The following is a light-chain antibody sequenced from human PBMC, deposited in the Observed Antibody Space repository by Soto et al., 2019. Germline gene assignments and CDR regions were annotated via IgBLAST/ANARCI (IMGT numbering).Light chain of an antibody. V-gene: IGKV1-5*03. CDR2: KAS. J-gene: IGKJ4*01. CDR1: QSVSSW. Sequence: DIQMTQSPSTLSASVGDRVTITCRASQSVSSWLAWYQQKPGEVPKLLIYKASSLESVVPSRFSGSRSGTEFTLTISSLQPDDFVTYYCQHYSLNPLTFGGGPKVEIK. CDR3: QHYSLNPLT.